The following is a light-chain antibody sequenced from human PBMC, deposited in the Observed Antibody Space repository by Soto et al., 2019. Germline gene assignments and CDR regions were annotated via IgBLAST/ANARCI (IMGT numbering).Light chain of an antibody. Sequence: VMPQSPATLSVSPGEGATLSCRASQSVTSNYLAWYQQKPGKAPRLLIHGISNRATGVPDRFSGSGSGTDFTLTISRLEPEDFAVYCCQQYGSSPWTFGQGTKVDIK. V-gene: IGKV3-20*01. J-gene: IGKJ1*01. CDR2: GIS. CDR1: QSVTSNY. CDR3: QQYGSSPWT.